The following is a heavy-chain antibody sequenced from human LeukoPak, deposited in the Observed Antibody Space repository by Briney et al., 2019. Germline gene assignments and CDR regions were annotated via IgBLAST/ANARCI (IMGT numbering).Heavy chain of an antibody. J-gene: IGHJ4*02. CDR2: ISSSSSYI. D-gene: IGHD4-17*01. CDR1: GFTFSSYS. V-gene: IGHV3-21*01. Sequence: PGGSLRLSCAASGFTFSSYSMNWVRQAPGKGLEWVSSISSSSSYIYYADSVKGRCTISRDNAKNSLYLQMNSLRAEDTAVYYCAREGDYGDYNFDYWGQGTLVTVSS. CDR3: AREGDYGDYNFDY.